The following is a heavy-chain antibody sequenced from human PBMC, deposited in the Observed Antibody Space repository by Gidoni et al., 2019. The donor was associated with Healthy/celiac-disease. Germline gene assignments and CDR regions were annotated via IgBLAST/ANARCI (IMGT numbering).Heavy chain of an antibody. V-gene: IGHV4-39*01. J-gene: IGHJ6*02. CDR2: IYYSGST. Sequence: QLQLQESGPGLVKPSETLSLTCTVSGGSISSSSYYWGWIRQPPGKGLEWIGSIYYSGSTYYNPSLKSRVTISVDTSKNQFSLKLSSVTAADTAVYYCARQLLWFGHEMDVWGQGTTVTVSS. CDR3: ARQLLWFGHEMDV. CDR1: GGSISSSSYY. D-gene: IGHD3-10*01.